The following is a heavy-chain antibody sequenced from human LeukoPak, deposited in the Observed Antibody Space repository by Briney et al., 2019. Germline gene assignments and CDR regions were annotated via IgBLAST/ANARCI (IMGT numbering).Heavy chain of an antibody. V-gene: IGHV3-30*02. CDR1: GFTFSDYG. J-gene: IGHJ4*02. D-gene: IGHD1-26*01. CDR2: IRYDGSNK. Sequence: PGGSLRLSCAAYGFTFSDYGMHWVRQAPGKGLEWVAFIRYDGSNKYYTDSVKGRFTISRDNSKNTLYLQMNSLRAEDTAVYYCAKDPVGATVSADYWGQGTLVTVSS. CDR3: AKDPVGATVSADY.